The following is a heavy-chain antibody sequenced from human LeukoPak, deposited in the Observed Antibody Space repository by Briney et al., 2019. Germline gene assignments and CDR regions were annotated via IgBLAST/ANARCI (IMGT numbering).Heavy chain of an antibody. J-gene: IGHJ4*02. V-gene: IGHV4-34*01. CDR3: ARDGGYGGYDDY. CDR2: INHSGST. Sequence: SETLSLNCAVYGGSFSGYYWSWIRQPPGKGLEWIGEINHSGSTNYNPSLKSRVTISVDTSKNQFSLKLNSVTAADTAVYYCARDGGYGGYDDYWGQGNLVTVSS. CDR1: GGSFSGYY. D-gene: IGHD5-12*01.